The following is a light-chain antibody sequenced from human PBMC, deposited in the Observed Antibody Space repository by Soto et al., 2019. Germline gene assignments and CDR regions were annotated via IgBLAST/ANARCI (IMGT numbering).Light chain of an antibody. Sequence: QSVLTQPPSASGTPGQRVTISCSGSSSNLGSNTVNWYQQLPGTAPKLLIYSNNQRPSGVPDRFSGSKSGTSASLAISGLQSEDEADYYCAAWDDSLNGWVFGGATKLTVL. CDR2: SNN. CDR3: AAWDDSLNGWV. V-gene: IGLV1-44*01. CDR1: SSNLGSNT. J-gene: IGLJ3*02.